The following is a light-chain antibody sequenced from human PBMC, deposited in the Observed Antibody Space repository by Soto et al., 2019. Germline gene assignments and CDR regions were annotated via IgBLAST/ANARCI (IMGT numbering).Light chain of an antibody. J-gene: IGKJ5*01. CDR2: GAS. Sequence: VITQSPATLSVSPGERATLSCRTSESVSSNLAWYQQRPGQAPRLVIYGASTRATGIPARFSGGGSGTEFTLTISSLQSEDFAVYYCQQYNSWPPITFGQGTRLEIK. CDR3: QQYNSWPPIT. CDR1: ESVSSN. V-gene: IGKV3-15*01.